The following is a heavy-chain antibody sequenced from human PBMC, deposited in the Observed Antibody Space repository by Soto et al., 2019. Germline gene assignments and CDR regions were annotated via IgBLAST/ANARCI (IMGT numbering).Heavy chain of an antibody. J-gene: IGHJ3*02. CDR2: TYYRSKWYN. CDR3: ARDPKLNSSGWQQAFDI. CDR1: GDSVSSNSAA. Sequence: SQTLSLTCAISGDSVSSNSAAWNWIRQSPSRGLEWLGRTYYRSKWYNDYAVSVKSRITINPDTSKNQFSLQLNSVTPEDTAVYYCARDPKLNSSGWQQAFDIWGQGTMVTVSS. D-gene: IGHD6-19*01. V-gene: IGHV6-1*01.